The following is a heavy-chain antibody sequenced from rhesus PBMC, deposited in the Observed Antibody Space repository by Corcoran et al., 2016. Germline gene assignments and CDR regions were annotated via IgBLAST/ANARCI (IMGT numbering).Heavy chain of an antibody. J-gene: IGHJ6*01. CDR3: AKDRPFWSGYNYYGLDS. CDR2: ISNGGCTT. D-gene: IGHD3-3*01. V-gene: IGHV3S5*01. CDR1: GFTFSSYG. Sequence: EVQLVESGGGLVQPGGSLRLSCAASGFTFSSYGMSWVRQAPGKGLEGVSYISNGGCTTNYADSVKGRFTISRDNSKNTLSLQMNSLRAEDTAVYYCAKDRPFWSGYNYYGLDSWGQGVVVIVSS.